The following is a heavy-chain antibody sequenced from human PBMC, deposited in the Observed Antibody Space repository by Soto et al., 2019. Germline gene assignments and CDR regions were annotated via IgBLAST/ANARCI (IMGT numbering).Heavy chain of an antibody. D-gene: IGHD3-10*01. V-gene: IGHV3-30-3*01. CDR3: AKRSWSDWRSYPDMVCYYYYGMDV. J-gene: IGHJ6*02. Sequence: QVQLVESGGGVVQPGRSLRLSCAASGFTFSSYAMHWVRQAPGKGLEWVAVISYDGSNKYYADSVKGQFTISRDNSKNALYMQMNRLRPEDTAVYYFAKRSWSDWRSYPDMVCYYYYGMDVLGQGTTVTVSS. CDR1: GFTFSSYA. CDR2: ISYDGSNK.